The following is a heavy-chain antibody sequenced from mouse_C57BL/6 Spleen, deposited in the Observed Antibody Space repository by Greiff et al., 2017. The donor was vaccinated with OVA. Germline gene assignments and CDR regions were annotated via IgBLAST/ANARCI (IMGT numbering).Heavy chain of an antibody. J-gene: IGHJ4*01. D-gene: IGHD1-1*01. CDR2: ISYDGSN. V-gene: IGHV3-6*01. Sequence: EVKLQESGPGLVKPSQSLSLTCSVTGYSITSGYYWNWIRQFPGNKLEWMGYISYDGSNNYNPSLKNRISITRDTSKNQFFLKLNSVTTEDTATYYCARDRVLLYWGQGTSVTVSS. CDR3: ARDRVLLY. CDR1: GYSITSGYY.